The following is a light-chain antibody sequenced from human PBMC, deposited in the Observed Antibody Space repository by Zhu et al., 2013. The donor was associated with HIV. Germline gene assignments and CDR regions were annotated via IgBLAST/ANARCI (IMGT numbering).Light chain of an antibody. V-gene: IGKV1-9*01. Sequence: DIQLTQSPSFLSASVGDRVRITCRASQGISTYLAWYQQKPGKAPKLLIYDASTLQSGVPSRFSGSGSGTEFTLTINNLQPDDVSTYYCQQPNIFPFSFGPGTKVEI. CDR1: QGISTY. CDR2: DAS. CDR3: QQPNIFPFS. J-gene: IGKJ3*01.